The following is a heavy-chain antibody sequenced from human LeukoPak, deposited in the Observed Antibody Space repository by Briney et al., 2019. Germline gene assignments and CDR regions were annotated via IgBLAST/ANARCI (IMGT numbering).Heavy chain of an antibody. Sequence: ASLKVSCKDSGYSFTGYGISWVRQAPEQGLEWMGWISAYNGNTNYAQKLQGRVTMTTDTSTSTAYMELRSLRSDDTAVYYCARRYCSGGSCYRTLIDYYYYGMDAWGQGTTVTVSS. V-gene: IGHV1-18*01. CDR3: ARRYCSGGSCYRTLIDYYYYGMDA. D-gene: IGHD2-15*01. J-gene: IGHJ6*02. CDR1: GYSFTGYG. CDR2: ISAYNGNT.